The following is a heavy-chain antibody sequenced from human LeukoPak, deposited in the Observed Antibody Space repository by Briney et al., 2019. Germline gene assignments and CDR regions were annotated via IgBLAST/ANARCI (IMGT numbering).Heavy chain of an antibody. Sequence: GGSLKLSCAASGFTFSGSAFHWVRQASGKGLEWVGRIRSKPNSYATAYAASVKGRFTISRDESKNTAYLQMNSLKTEDTAVYYCTRPFFGVAPTGVDYWGQGTLVTVSS. CDR3: TRPFFGVAPTGVDY. CDR1: GFTFSGSA. CDR2: IRSKPNSYAT. J-gene: IGHJ4*02. V-gene: IGHV3-73*01. D-gene: IGHD3-3*01.